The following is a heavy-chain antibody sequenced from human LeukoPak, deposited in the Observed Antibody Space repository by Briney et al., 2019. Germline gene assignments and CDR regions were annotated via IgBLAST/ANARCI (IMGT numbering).Heavy chain of an antibody. Sequence: PSETLSLTCAVSGYSISSGYYWGWIRQHPGKGLEWIGSIYHSGSTYYNPSLKSRVTISVDTSKNQFSLKLSSVTAADTAVYYCARHADIVATIADWFDPWGQGTLVTVSS. D-gene: IGHD5-12*01. V-gene: IGHV4-38-2*01. CDR2: IYHSGST. CDR3: ARHADIVATIADWFDP. CDR1: GYSISSGYY. J-gene: IGHJ5*02.